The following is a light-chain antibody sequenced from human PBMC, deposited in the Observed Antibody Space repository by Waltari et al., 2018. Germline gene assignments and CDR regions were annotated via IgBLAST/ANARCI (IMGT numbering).Light chain of an antibody. V-gene: IGKV3-11*01. CDR1: QSVSIY. J-gene: IGKJ2*01. Sequence: EIVLTQSPATLSLSPGERATLSCRASQSVSIYLAWYQQKPRQSPRLLIYDASNRATGIPARFSGSGSGIDFTLTISSLEPEDFAVYYCQQRSNWYTFGQGTKLEIK. CDR3: QQRSNWYT. CDR2: DAS.